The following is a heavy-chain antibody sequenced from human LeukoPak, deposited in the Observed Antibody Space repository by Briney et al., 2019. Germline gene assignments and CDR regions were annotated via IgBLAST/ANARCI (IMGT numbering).Heavy chain of an antibody. CDR3: ARSWGQQLPPVY. J-gene: IGHJ4*02. CDR2: IYHSGST. Sequence: PSETLSLTCTVSGYSISSGYYWGWIRQPPGKGLEWIGSIYHSGSTYYNPSLKSRVTISVDTSKNQFSLKLSSVTAADTAVYYCARSWGQQLPPVYWGQGTLVTVSS. CDR1: GYSISSGYY. V-gene: IGHV4-38-2*02. D-gene: IGHD6-13*01.